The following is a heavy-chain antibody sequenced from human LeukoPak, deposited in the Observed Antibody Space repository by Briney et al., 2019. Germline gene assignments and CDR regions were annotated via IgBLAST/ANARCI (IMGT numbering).Heavy chain of an antibody. V-gene: IGHV3-23*01. CDR2: ISGSGGSP. CDR3: AKRGIAMADY. Sequence: PGGSLRLSCAASGFTFGSYAMSWVRQAPGKGLEWVSTISGSGGSPYYADSVKGRFTISRDNSKNTLYLQMNSLRAEDTAVYYCAKRGIAMADYWGQGTLVTVSS. CDR1: GFTFGSYA. D-gene: IGHD6-19*01. J-gene: IGHJ4*02.